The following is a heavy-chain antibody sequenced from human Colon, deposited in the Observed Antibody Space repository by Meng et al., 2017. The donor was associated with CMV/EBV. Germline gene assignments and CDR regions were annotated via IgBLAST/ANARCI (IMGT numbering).Heavy chain of an antibody. V-gene: IGHV4-61*01. Sequence: SETLSLTCNVSGASLSNNIYYWSWSRQPPGKGLEWIAYIDSSGSTKYNPSLKSRVTISIASSKNQFSLKVNSVTAADTAMFFCARDGRCSRGGGSCLDYWGQGTQVTVSS. CDR2: IDSSGST. J-gene: IGHJ4*02. D-gene: IGHD2-15*01. CDR3: ARDGRCSRGGGSCLDY. CDR1: GASLSNNIYY.